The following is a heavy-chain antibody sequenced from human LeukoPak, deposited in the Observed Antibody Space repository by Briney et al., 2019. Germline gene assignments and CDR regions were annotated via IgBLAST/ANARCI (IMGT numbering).Heavy chain of an antibody. J-gene: IGHJ4*02. CDR2: ISGSGGST. CDR1: GFTFSSYA. D-gene: IGHD5-24*01. Sequence: PGGSLRLSCAASGFTFSSYAMGWVRQAPGKGLEWVSAISGSGGSTYYADSVRGRFTISSDNAKNSLYLQMSGLRAEDTAVYYCVRGDGYNGFDYWGQGTLVTVSS. CDR3: VRGDGYNGFDY. V-gene: IGHV3-23*01.